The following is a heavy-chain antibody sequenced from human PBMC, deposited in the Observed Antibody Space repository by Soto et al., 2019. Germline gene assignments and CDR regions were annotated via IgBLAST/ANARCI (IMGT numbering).Heavy chain of an antibody. CDR3: VRDVEARYYFDS. V-gene: IGHV3-30-3*01. CDR1: GFSFTTSA. Sequence: QVQLVESGGGVVQPGRSLRLSCAASGFSFTTSAMHWVRQAPGKGLEWVALLSYDGNNIFYGKSVKGRFTVSRDNSKNMLFLEMSNLRAEDTAVYHCVRDVEARYYFDSWGRGTLVTVSS. J-gene: IGHJ4*02. D-gene: IGHD3-9*01. CDR2: LSYDGNNI.